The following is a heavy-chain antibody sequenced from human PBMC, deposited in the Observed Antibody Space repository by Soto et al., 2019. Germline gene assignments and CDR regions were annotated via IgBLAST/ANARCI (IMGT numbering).Heavy chain of an antibody. J-gene: IGHJ6*02. Sequence: GGSLRLSCAASGFTFSSYGMHWVRQAPGKGLEWVAVISYDGSNKYYADSVKGRFTISRDNSKNTLYLQMNSLRAEDTAVYYCAKDPRAFYYYYNGMDVWGQGTTVTVSS. CDR2: ISYDGSNK. CDR1: GFTFSSYG. V-gene: IGHV3-30*18. CDR3: AKDPRAFYYYYNGMDV.